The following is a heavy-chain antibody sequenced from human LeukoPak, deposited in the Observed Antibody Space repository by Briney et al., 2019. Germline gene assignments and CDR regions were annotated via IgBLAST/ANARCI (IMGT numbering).Heavy chain of an antibody. CDR2: ISWNSGSI. J-gene: IGHJ6*02. CDR1: GFTFDDYA. V-gene: IGHV3-9*01. CDR3: AKEAATYSSSWYISGYYYYGMDV. Sequence: SGRSLRLSCAASGFTFDDYAMHWVRQAPGKGLEWVSGISWNSGSIGYADSVKGRFTTSRDNAKNSLYLQMNSLRAEDTALYYCAKEAATYSSSWYISGYYYYGMDVWGQGTTVTVSS. D-gene: IGHD6-13*01.